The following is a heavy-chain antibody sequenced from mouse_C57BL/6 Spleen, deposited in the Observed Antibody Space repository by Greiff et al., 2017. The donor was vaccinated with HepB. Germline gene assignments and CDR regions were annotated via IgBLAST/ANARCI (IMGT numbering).Heavy chain of an antibody. CDR2: INPNNGGT. D-gene: IGHD1-1*01. V-gene: IGHV1-26*01. Sequence: VQLQQSGPELVKPGASVKISCKASGYTFTDYYMNWVKQSHGKSLEWIGDINPNNGGTSYNQKFKGKATLTVDKSSSTAYMELRSLTSEDSAVYYCARPFYYYGSSYAMDYWGQGTSVTVSS. CDR1: GYTFTDYY. J-gene: IGHJ4*01. CDR3: ARPFYYYGSSYAMDY.